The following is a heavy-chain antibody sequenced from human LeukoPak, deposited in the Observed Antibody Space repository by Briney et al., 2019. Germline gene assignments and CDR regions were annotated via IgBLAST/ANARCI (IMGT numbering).Heavy chain of an antibody. CDR2: ISWNSGSI. J-gene: IGHJ4*02. CDR3: AKDLGDEWELPYD. Sequence: GGSLRLSCAASGFTFDDYAMHWVRHAPGKGLEWVSGISWNSGSIGYADSVKGRFTISRDNAKNSLYLQMNSLRAEDTALYYCAKDLGDEWELPYDWGQGTLVTVSS. D-gene: IGHD1-26*01. CDR1: GFTFDDYA. V-gene: IGHV3-9*01.